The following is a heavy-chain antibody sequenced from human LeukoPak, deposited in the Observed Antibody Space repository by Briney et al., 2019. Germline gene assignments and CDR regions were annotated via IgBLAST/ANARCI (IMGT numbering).Heavy chain of an antibody. Sequence: GGSLRLSCVASGFTFSSFALHWVRQAPGKGLEFASTLSNKGETTLYANSVKGRFTISRDNSRNTLYLQMGSLRAEDMAVYYCARRPAASSSWDSWGQGTLVTVSS. CDR1: GFTFSSFA. J-gene: IGHJ4*02. D-gene: IGHD6-13*01. V-gene: IGHV3-64*01. CDR3: ARRPAASSSWDS. CDR2: LSNKGETT.